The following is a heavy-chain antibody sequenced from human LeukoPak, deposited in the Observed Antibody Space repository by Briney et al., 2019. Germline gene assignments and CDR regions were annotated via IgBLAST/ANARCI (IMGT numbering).Heavy chain of an antibody. V-gene: IGHV3-21*01. Sequence: GGSLRLSCAASGFTFSSNSMNWVRQAPGKGLEWVSSISFSSSYIYYADSVKGRFTISRDNSKNTLYLQMNSLRAEDTAVYYCAKDLVPLYYYDSSGKSPGFDYWGQGTLVTVSS. CDR1: GFTFSSNS. CDR3: AKDLVPLYYYDSSGKSPGFDY. D-gene: IGHD3-22*01. CDR2: ISFSSSYI. J-gene: IGHJ4*02.